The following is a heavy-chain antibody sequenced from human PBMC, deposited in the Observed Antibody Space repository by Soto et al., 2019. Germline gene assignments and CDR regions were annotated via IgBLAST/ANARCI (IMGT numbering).Heavy chain of an antibody. Sequence: QVQLVESGGGVVQPGRSLRLSCAASGFTFSSYGMHRVRQAPGKGLEWVAVISYDGSNKYYADSVKGRFTISRDNSKNTLYLQMNSLRAEDTAVYYCAKFESSWGQGTLVTVSS. J-gene: IGHJ4*02. CDR1: GFTFSSYG. V-gene: IGHV3-30*18. CDR3: AKFESS. CDR2: ISYDGSNK.